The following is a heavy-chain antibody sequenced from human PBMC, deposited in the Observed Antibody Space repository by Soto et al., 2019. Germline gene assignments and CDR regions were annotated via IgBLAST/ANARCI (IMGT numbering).Heavy chain of an antibody. CDR1: GFTFSSYG. D-gene: IGHD2-15*01. J-gene: IGHJ4*02. Sequence: PGGSLRLSCAASGFTFSSYGMHWVRQAPGKGLEWVAGISYDGSNKYYADSVKGRFTISRDNSKNTLYLQMNSLRAEDTAVYYCAKGSGRYCSGGSCYYCDYWGLGSLVAFSS. CDR3: AKGSGRYCSGGSCYYCDY. V-gene: IGHV3-30*18. CDR2: ISYDGSNK.